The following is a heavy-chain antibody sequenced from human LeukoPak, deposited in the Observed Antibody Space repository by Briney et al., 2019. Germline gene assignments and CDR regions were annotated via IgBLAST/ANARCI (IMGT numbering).Heavy chain of an antibody. CDR3: AKREGRYGIVGATMKPIDY. CDR2: ISGSGGST. J-gene: IGHJ4*02. V-gene: IGHV3-23*01. D-gene: IGHD1-26*01. CDR1: GFTFCSYT. Sequence: GGSLRLSCAASGFTFCSYTMSWVRHAPGKGRGWVSAISGSGGSTYYADSVKGRFTISRDNSKNTLYLQMNSLRAEDTAVYYCAKREGRYGIVGATMKPIDYWGQGTLVTVSS.